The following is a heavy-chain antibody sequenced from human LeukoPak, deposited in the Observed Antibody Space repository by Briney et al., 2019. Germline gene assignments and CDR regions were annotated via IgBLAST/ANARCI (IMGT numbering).Heavy chain of an antibody. V-gene: IGHV3-30-3*01. CDR2: ISYDGSNK. CDR3: ARADYDSSGYVDY. J-gene: IGHJ4*02. Sequence: GGSLRPSCAASGFTFSSYAMHWVRQAPGKGLEWVAVISYDGSNKYYADSVKGRFTISRDNSKNTLYLQMNSLRAEDTAVYYCARADYDSSGYVDYWGQGILVTVSS. CDR1: GFTFSSYA. D-gene: IGHD3-22*01.